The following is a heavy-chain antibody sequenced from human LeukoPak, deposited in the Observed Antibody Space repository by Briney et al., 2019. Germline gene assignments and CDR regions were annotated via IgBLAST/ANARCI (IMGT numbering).Heavy chain of an antibody. Sequence: PGGSLRLSCAASGFTFSSYAMHWVRQAPGKGLEWVAVISYDGSNKYYADSVKGRFTISRDNSKNTLYLQMNSLRAEDTAVYYCARGIAMAGYYYYMDVWGKGTTVTVSS. D-gene: IGHD6-19*01. CDR1: GFTFSSYA. CDR3: ARGIAMAGYYYYMDV. J-gene: IGHJ6*03. CDR2: ISYDGSNK. V-gene: IGHV3-30*04.